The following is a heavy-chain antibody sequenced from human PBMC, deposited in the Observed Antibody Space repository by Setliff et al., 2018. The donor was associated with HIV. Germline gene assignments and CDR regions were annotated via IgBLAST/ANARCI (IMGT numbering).Heavy chain of an antibody. D-gene: IGHD2-21*02. Sequence: SATLSLTCAVSGYSFGGGYYWAWIRQPPGKGLEWIGSIYHSGSTYYNTSLKSRVTISVDTFKNQFSLKLSSVTAADTAVYYCARHDVTYCGGDCYLLGYFDLWGRGTKVTV. CDR2: IYHSGST. CDR1: GYSFGGGYY. J-gene: IGHJ2*01. V-gene: IGHV4-38-2*01. CDR3: ARHDVTYCGGDCYLLGYFDL.